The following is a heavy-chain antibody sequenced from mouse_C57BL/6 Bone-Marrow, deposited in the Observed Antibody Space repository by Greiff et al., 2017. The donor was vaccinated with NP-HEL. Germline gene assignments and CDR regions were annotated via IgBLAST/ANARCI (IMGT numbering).Heavy chain of an antibody. CDR3: ARHYGDY. V-gene: IGHV5-16*01. CDR1: GFTFSDYY. Sequence: EVQLVESEGGLVQPGSSMKLSCTASGFTFSDYYMAWVRQVPEKGLEWVANINYDGSSTYYLDSLKSRFIISRDNAKNILYLQMSSLKSEDTATYYCARHYGDYWGQGTTLTVSS. CDR2: INYDGSST. J-gene: IGHJ2*01.